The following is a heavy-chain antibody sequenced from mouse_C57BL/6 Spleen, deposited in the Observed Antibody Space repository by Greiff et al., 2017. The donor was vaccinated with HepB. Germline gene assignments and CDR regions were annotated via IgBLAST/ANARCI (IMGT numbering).Heavy chain of an antibody. CDR1: GFTFTDYY. CDR2: IRNKANGYTT. Sequence: EVMLVESGGGLVQPGGSLSLSCAASGFTFTDYYMSWVRQPPGKALEWLGFIRNKANGYTTEYSASVKGRFTISRDNSQSILYLQMNALRAEDSATYYCARVGRSFWYFDVWGTGTTVTVSS. CDR3: ARVGRSFWYFDV. D-gene: IGHD1-1*01. J-gene: IGHJ1*03. V-gene: IGHV7-3*01.